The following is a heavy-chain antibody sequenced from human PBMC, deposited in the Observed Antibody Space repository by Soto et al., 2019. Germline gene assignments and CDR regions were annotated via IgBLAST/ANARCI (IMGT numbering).Heavy chain of an antibody. J-gene: IGHJ4*02. CDR3: ARERKSGYFDY. Sequence: QVQLVESGGGVVQPGRSLRLSCAASGFTFSSYGMHWVRQAPGKGLEWVAVIWYDGSNKYYADSVKGRFTISRDNSKNTLYLQINSMRAEDTAVYYCARERKSGYFDYLGQGTLVTVSS. CDR2: IWYDGSNK. CDR1: GFTFSSYG. D-gene: IGHD3-3*01. V-gene: IGHV3-33*01.